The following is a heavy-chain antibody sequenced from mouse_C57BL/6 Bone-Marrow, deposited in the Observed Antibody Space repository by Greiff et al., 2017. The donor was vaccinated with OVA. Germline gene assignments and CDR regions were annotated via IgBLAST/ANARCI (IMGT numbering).Heavy chain of an antibody. Sequence: VQLHQSGADLAKPGASVKLSCKASGYTFTSYWMHWVKQRPGKGLEWIGSINPSSGYTKYNQKFKDKATLTADKSSSTAYMQLSSLTYVDSAVYDCASPYGGSYGYFCGGGTGTTVSVAS. D-gene: IGHD1-1*01. J-gene: IGHJ1*03. CDR1: GYTFTSYW. CDR3: ASPYGGSYGYFCG. V-gene: IGHV1-7*01. CDR2: INPSSGYT.